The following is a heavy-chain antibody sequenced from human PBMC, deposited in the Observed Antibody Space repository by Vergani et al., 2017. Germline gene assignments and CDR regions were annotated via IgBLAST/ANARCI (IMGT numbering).Heavy chain of an antibody. CDR3: ARDGSYYDILTGYQPQDAFDI. D-gene: IGHD3-9*01. Sequence: QMQLVQSGAEVKKTGSSVKVSCKASGYTFTYRYLHWVRQAPGQALEWMGWITPFNGNTNYAQKFQDRVTITRDRSMSTAYMELSSLRSDDTAVYYCARDGSYYDILTGYQPQDAFDIWGQGTMVTVSS. V-gene: IGHV1-45*02. CDR2: ITPFNGNT. J-gene: IGHJ3*02. CDR1: GYTFTYRY.